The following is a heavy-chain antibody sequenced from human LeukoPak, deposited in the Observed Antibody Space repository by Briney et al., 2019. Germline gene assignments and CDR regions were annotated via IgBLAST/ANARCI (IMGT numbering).Heavy chain of an antibody. J-gene: IGHJ4*02. D-gene: IGHD6-19*01. V-gene: IGHV3-30*04. Sequence: GRSLRLSCAASGFTFSTYAMHWVRQAPGKGLEWVAAISYDRPNKRYADSVKGRFTISRDNSKNTLYLQMNSLRAEDTAVYYCARGVRIAVAGYIDYWGQGTLVTVSS. CDR3: ARGVRIAVAGYIDY. CDR1: GFTFSTYA. CDR2: ISYDRPNK.